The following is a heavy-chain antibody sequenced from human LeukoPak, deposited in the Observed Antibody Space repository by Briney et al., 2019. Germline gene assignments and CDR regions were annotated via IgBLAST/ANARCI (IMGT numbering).Heavy chain of an antibody. CDR3: AKLLTNRFDP. D-gene: IGHD2-15*01. J-gene: IGHJ5*02. Sequence: GGSLRLSCAASGSTFSNYAMSWVRQAPGKGLEWVSGISSRGGTRYYADSLKGRFTISRDNSKNTLYLQMNSLRAEDTALYYCAKLLTNRFDPWGQGTLVTVSS. V-gene: IGHV3-23*01. CDR1: GSTFSNYA. CDR2: ISSRGGTR.